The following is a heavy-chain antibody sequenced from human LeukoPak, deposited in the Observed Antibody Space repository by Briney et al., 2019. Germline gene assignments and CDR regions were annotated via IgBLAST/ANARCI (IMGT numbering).Heavy chain of an antibody. CDR3: AKDLSQYDSSGYRYFDY. V-gene: IGHV3-30*02. Sequence: GGSLRLSCAASGFTFSTYGVHWVRQAPGKGLEWVAFIQYNGGNKYYADSVKGRFTISRDNSQNTLYLQMNSLRTEDTAVYYCAKDLSQYDSSGYRYFDYWGQGSPVTVSS. CDR2: IQYNGGNK. J-gene: IGHJ4*02. D-gene: IGHD3-22*01. CDR1: GFTFSTYG.